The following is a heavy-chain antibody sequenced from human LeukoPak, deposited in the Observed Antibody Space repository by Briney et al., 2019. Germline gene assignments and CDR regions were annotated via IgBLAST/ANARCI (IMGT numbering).Heavy chain of an antibody. V-gene: IGHV4-34*01. CDR2: INHSGST. D-gene: IGHD5-12*01. J-gene: IGHJ4*02. CDR3: ARENSGYEPFADY. Sequence: PSETLSLTCAVYGGSFSGYYWSWIRQPPGKGLEWIGEINHSGSTNYNPSLKSRVTISVDTSKNQFSLKLSSVTAADTAVYYCARENSGYEPFADYWGQGTLVTVSS. CDR1: GGSFSGYY.